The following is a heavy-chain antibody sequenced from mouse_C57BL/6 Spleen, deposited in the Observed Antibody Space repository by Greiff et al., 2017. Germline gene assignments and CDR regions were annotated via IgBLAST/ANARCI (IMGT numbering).Heavy chain of an antibody. D-gene: IGHD2-3*01. V-gene: IGHV1-26*01. Sequence: VQLQQSGPELVKPGASVKISCKASGYTFTDYYMNWVKQSHGKSLEWIGDINPNNGGTSYNQKFKGKATLTVDKSSSTAYMELRSLTSEDSAVYYCARSYDGYYVAYWGQGTLVTVSA. CDR2: INPNNGGT. J-gene: IGHJ3*01. CDR1: GYTFTDYY. CDR3: ARSYDGYYVAY.